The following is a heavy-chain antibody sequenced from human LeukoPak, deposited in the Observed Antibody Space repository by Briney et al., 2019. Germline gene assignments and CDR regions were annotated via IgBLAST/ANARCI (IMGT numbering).Heavy chain of an antibody. CDR2: NYNSGSS. CDR3: ARYGSDPYNWFDP. J-gene: IGHJ5*02. V-gene: IGHV4-31*03. D-gene: IGHD4-17*01. CDR1: GGSISSGGYY. Sequence: SETLSLTCTVSGGSISSGGYYWTWVRQHPGKGLEWIGYNYNSGSSYYNPSLKSRVTISVDTSKNQFSLRLSSVTAADTAVYYCARYGSDPYNWFDPWGQGTLVTVSS.